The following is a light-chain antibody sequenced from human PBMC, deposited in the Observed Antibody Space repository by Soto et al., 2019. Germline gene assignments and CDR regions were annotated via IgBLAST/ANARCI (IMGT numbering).Light chain of an antibody. CDR2: EVS. CDR3: SSYTSSSTYV. J-gene: IGLJ1*01. V-gene: IGLV2-14*01. CDR1: SSDIGGYNY. Sequence: ALTQPASVSGSPGQSIAISCTGTSSDIGGYNYVSWYQQHPGKAPKLMIYEVSNRPSGVSNRFSGSKSGNTASLTISGLQAEDEADYYCSSYTSSSTYVFGTGTKVTVL.